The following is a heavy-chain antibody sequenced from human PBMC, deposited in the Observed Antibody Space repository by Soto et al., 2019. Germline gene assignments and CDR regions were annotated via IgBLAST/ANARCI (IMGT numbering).Heavy chain of an antibody. CDR3: AKCITALGPIDY. J-gene: IGHJ4*02. CDR1: GGSISSSNW. V-gene: IGHV4-4*02. CDR2: IYHSGST. Sequence: QVQLQESGPGLVKPSGTLSLTCAVSGGSISSSNWWSWVRQPPGKGLEWIGEIYHSGSTNYNPSLKIXVTXSVXKSKNQSALKLSSVTAADTAVYYCAKCITALGPIDYWGQGTLVTVSS. D-gene: IGHD6-25*01.